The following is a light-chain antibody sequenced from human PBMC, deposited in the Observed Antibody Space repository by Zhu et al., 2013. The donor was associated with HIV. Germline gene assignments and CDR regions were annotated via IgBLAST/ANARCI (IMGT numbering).Light chain of an antibody. V-gene: IGKV1-33*01. Sequence: DIQMTQSPSSLSASVGDRVTITCQASQDITNSLNWYQQKPGKAPKLLIYDASNLETGAPSRFSGSGSGTDFTFTISSLQPEDIATYFCQQYDSLPLTFGGGSKVEI. CDR3: QQYDSLPLT. CDR1: QDITNS. CDR2: DAS. J-gene: IGKJ4*01.